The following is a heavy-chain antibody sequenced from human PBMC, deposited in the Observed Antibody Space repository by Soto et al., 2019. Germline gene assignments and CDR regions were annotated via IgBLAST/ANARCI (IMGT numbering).Heavy chain of an antibody. D-gene: IGHD6-6*01. Sequence: AAVTLSCKASVYTFTTYGISWVRRAPGQGVEWMGWISAYNGNTKYAQKLQGRVTMTTDTSTSTAYMELRSLRSDDTAVYYCARVTSSSAAGDFDYWGQGTLVTVSS. J-gene: IGHJ4*02. CDR2: ISAYNGNT. CDR3: ARVTSSSAAGDFDY. CDR1: VYTFTTYG. V-gene: IGHV1-18*01.